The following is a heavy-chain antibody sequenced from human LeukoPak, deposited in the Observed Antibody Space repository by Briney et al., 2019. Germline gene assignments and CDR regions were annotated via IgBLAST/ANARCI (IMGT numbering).Heavy chain of an antibody. CDR2: INPSGGST. V-gene: IGHV1-46*01. CDR1: GYTFTSYY. CDR3: ASTITIFGVVPHDAFDI. D-gene: IGHD3-3*01. J-gene: IGHJ3*02. Sequence: ASVKVSCKASGYTFTSYYMHWVRQAPGQGLEWMGKINPSGGSTSYAQKFQGRVTMTRDTSTSTVHMELSSLRSEDTAVYYCASTITIFGVVPHDAFDIWGQGTMVTVSS.